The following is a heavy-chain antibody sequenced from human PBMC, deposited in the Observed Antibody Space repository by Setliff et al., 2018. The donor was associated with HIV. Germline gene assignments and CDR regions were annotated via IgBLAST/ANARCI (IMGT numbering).Heavy chain of an antibody. D-gene: IGHD6-13*01. CDR1: GYSFSSYY. Sequence: ASVKVSCKASGYSFSSYYVHWVRQAPGQGLEWMGIVNPRGGKANYAQRFHGRLTVTTNTSTSTVYMELRLLTSDDTAIYYCAREGHVATPGSSEFDPWGQGTLFTSPQ. J-gene: IGHJ5*02. CDR2: VNPRGGKA. CDR3: AREGHVATPGSSEFDP. V-gene: IGHV1-46*01.